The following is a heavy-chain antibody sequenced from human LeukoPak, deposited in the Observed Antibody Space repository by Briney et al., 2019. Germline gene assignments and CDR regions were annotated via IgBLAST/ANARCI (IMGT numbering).Heavy chain of an antibody. V-gene: IGHV3-23*01. CDR1: GFTFSSYA. CDR3: ALDYGDYWRAFDI. Sequence: GGSLRLSCAASGFTFSSYAMSWVRQAPGKGLEWVSAISGSGGSTYYADSVKGRFTISRDNSKNTLYLQMNSLRAEDTAVYYCALDYGDYWRAFDIWGQGTMVTVSS. J-gene: IGHJ3*02. D-gene: IGHD4-17*01. CDR2: ISGSGGST.